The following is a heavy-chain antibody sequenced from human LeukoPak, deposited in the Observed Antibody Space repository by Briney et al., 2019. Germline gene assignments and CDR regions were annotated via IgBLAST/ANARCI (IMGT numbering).Heavy chain of an antibody. CDR1: GGTFSSYT. J-gene: IGHJ4*02. Sequence: VASVKVSCKASGGTFSSYTISWVRQAPGQGLEWMGRIIPILGIANYAQKFQGRVTITADKSTSTAYMELSSLRSEDTAVYYCAREFRGGYTKPYYFDYWGQGTLVTVSS. CDR3: AREFRGGYTKPYYFDY. D-gene: IGHD5-24*01. CDR2: IIPILGIA. V-gene: IGHV1-69*04.